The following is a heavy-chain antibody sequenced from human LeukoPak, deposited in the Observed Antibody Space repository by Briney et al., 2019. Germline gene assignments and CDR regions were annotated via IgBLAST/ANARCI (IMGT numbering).Heavy chain of an antibody. Sequence: GGSLRLSCAASGFTFSSYAMSWVRQAPGKGLEWVSTISGSVGSTYSADSVKGRFTISRGNSKDTLYLQMSSVRVDDTAVYYCARDRGRYYDSRGFYWGYYFDSWGQGILVTVST. CDR3: ARDRGRYYDSRGFYWGYYFDS. J-gene: IGHJ4*02. CDR2: ISGSVGST. CDR1: GFTFSSYA. V-gene: IGHV3-23*01. D-gene: IGHD3-22*01.